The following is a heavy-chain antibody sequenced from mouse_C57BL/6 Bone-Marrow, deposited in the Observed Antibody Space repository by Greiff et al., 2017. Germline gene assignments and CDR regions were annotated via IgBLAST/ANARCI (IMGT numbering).Heavy chain of an antibody. J-gene: IGHJ1*03. D-gene: IGHD2-5*01. CDR1: GYAFSSSW. V-gene: IGHV1-82*01. CDR3: ARSSAYYSNYDWYFDV. Sequence: QVQLQQSGPELVKPGASVKISCKASGYAFSSSWMNWVKQRPGKGLEWIGRIYPGDGDTNYNGKFKGKATLTADKSSSTADMQLSSLTSEDSAVYFCARSSAYYSNYDWYFDVWGTGTTVTVSS. CDR2: IYPGDGDT.